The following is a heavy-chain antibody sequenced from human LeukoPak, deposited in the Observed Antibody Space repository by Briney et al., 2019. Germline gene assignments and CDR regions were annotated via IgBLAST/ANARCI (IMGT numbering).Heavy chain of an antibody. J-gene: IGHJ6*03. Sequence: PGGSLRLSCAASGFTFSSYGMHWVRQAPGKGLEWVAFIRYDGSNKYYADSVKGRFTISRDNSKNTLYLQMNSLRAEDTAVYYCAKEGGGSGSYLAYYYYYMDVWGKGTTVTVSS. D-gene: IGHD3-10*01. CDR1: GFTFSSYG. CDR3: AKEGGGSGSYLAYYYYYMDV. CDR2: IRYDGSNK. V-gene: IGHV3-30*02.